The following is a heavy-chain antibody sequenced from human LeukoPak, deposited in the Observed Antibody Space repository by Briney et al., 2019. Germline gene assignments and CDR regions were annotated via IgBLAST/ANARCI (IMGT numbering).Heavy chain of an antibody. V-gene: IGHV4-59*01. Sequence: SETLSLTCTVSGGSISNYYWTWIRQPPGKGLEWIGYIYYSGSTDYNPSLKSRVTISVDTSKNQFSLKLSSVTAADTAVYYCARVQIDRATGAYYFDYWGQGTLVTVSS. D-gene: IGHD5-18*01. CDR2: IYYSGST. CDR3: ARVQIDRATGAYYFDY. J-gene: IGHJ4*02. CDR1: GGSISNYY.